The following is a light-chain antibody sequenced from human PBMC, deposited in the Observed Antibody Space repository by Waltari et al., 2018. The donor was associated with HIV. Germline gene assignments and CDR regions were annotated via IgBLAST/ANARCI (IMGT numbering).Light chain of an antibody. Sequence: EIVMTQSPATLSVSPGERATLSCRASQSIGRDLAWYQQKPGQAPRLLFYGASARATGVPARFSGSGSGTEFTLIISSLQSEDFAVYYCQQFNNRTPWTFGPGTKVDI. V-gene: IGKV3-15*01. J-gene: IGKJ3*01. CDR1: QSIGRD. CDR2: GAS. CDR3: QQFNNRTPWT.